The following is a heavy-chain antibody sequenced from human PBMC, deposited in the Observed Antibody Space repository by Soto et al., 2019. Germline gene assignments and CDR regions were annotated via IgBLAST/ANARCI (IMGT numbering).Heavy chain of an antibody. V-gene: IGHV1-3*01. CDR2: IDAGNGNT. J-gene: IGHJ5*02. Sequence: ASVKVSCKASGYSFTTYGMHWVRQAPGQRLEWMGWIDAGNGNTKYSLEFQGRVTITRDTSATTAYMELSSLKSEDTAVYYCARDGWVTTGRFDPWGQGTLVPVYS. CDR3: ARDGWVTTGRFDP. D-gene: IGHD4-17*01. CDR1: GYSFTTYG.